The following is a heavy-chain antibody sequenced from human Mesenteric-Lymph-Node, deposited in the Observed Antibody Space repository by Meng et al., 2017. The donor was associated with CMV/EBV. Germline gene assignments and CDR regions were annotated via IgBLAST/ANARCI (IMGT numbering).Heavy chain of an antibody. D-gene: IGHD3-22*01. CDR3: AREPYYGSRGPFDH. CDR1: GGSISSGGYY. CDR2: IYHSGNT. Sequence: GGSISSGGYYWSWIRQHPGRGLEWIGHIYHSGNTNYNPSVKSRVTISEDTSKNQFFLKLGSVTAADTAVYYCAREPYYGSRGPFDHWGQGTLVTVSS. J-gene: IGHJ4*02. V-gene: IGHV4-31*02.